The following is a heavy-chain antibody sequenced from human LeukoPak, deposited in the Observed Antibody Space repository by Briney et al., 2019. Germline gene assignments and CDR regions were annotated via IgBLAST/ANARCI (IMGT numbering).Heavy chain of an antibody. V-gene: IGHV3-23*01. CDR2: ISGSGGST. Sequence: PGGSLRLSCAASGFTFSSYAMSWVRQAPGKGLEWVSAISGSGGSTYYADSVKGRFTISRDKSKNTMYLSLNSLRAEDTAVYFCAQGGHDFSPFYYWGQGTLVTVSS. CDR3: AQGGHDFSPFYY. J-gene: IGHJ4*02. CDR1: GFTFSSYA. D-gene: IGHD4-11*01.